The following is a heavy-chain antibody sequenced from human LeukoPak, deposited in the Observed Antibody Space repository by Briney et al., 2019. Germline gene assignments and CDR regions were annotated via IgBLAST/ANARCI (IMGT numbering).Heavy chain of an antibody. J-gene: IGHJ2*01. V-gene: IGHV4-59*08. Sequence: SETLSLTCTVSGGSISSYYWSWIRQPPGKGLEWIGYIYYSGSTNYNPSLKSRVTISVDTSKNQFSLKLSSVTAADTAVYYCARLTWYAALYWYFDLWGRGTLVTVSS. CDR1: GGSISSYY. D-gene: IGHD6-6*01. CDR2: IYYSGST. CDR3: ARLTWYAALYWYFDL.